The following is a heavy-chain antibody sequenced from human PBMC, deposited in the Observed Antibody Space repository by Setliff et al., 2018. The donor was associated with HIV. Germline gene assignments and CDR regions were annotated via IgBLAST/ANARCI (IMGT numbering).Heavy chain of an antibody. J-gene: IGHJ6*03. D-gene: IGHD3-10*02. CDR3: ARGHMLITYYYYYYMDV. CDR2: IYYSGST. CDR1: GGSVSSYY. V-gene: IGHV4-59*02. Sequence: SETLSLTCTVSGGSVSSYYWSWIRQPPGKGLEWIGYIYYSGSTNYNPSLKSRVTLSVDTSKNQFSLKLSSVIAADTAVYYCARGHMLITYYYYYYMDVWGKGTTVTV.